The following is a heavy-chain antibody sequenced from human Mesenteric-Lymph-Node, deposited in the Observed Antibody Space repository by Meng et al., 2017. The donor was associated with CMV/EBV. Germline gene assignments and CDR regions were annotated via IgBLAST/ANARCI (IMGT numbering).Heavy chain of an antibody. Sequence: GESLKISCAASRFTFSSHWMSWVRQAPGKGLEWVANIKQDGSEKNYVDSVKGRFTISRDNAKNSLYLQMNSLRAEDTAVYYCAREWGNHDFWSGYYKVSHGDYWGQGTLVTVSS. V-gene: IGHV3-7*01. J-gene: IGHJ4*02. CDR3: AREWGNHDFWSGYYKVSHGDY. D-gene: IGHD3-3*01. CDR1: RFTFSSHW. CDR2: IKQDGSEK.